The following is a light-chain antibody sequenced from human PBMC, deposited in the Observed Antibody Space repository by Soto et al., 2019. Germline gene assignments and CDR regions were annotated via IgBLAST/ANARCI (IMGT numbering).Light chain of an antibody. CDR1: QSVSSSH. CDR2: GAS. Sequence: EIVLTQSPGTLSLSPGERATLSCRASQSVSSSHLAWYQQKPGLAPRLLIYGASSRATGVPDRFSASGSGTDFTLTISRLEPEDFAVYYCQQYGRSPFTFGPGTKVDIK. V-gene: IGKV3-20*01. CDR3: QQYGRSPFT. J-gene: IGKJ3*01.